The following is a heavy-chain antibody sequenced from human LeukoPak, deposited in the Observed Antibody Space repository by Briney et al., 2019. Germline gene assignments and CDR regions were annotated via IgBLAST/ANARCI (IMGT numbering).Heavy chain of an antibody. J-gene: IGHJ4*02. CDR1: GFTFSNYG. V-gene: IGHV3-30*18. Sequence: GGSLRLSCAASGFTFSNYGMHWVRQAPGKGLEWVSVISCDGSNKYYADSVKGRFIISRDNSKNTLYLQMNSLRAEDTAVYYCAKAMVRGVIGAFDYWGQGTLVTVSS. CDR2: ISCDGSNK. CDR3: AKAMVRGVIGAFDY. D-gene: IGHD3-10*01.